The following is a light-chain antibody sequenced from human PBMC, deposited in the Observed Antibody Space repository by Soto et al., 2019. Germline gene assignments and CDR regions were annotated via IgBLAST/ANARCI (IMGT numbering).Light chain of an antibody. CDR3: QQGYSTPQLT. J-gene: IGKJ4*01. CDR1: QSISSY. Sequence: DIQMTQSPSSLSASVGDRVTITCRASQSISSYLNWYQHKPEKAPKLLIYAASSLRSGVPSRFSGSGSGTDFTLTISSLQPEDFATYYCQQGYSTPQLTFGGGTTVEI. V-gene: IGKV1-39*01. CDR2: AAS.